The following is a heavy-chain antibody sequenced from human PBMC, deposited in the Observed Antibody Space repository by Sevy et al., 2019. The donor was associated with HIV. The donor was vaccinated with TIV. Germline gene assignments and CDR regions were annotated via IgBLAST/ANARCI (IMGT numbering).Heavy chain of an antibody. D-gene: IGHD3-3*01. Sequence: GGSLILSCAASGFTFSSYGMHWVRQAPGKGLEWVAFIRYDGSNKYYADSVKGRFTISRDNSKNTLYLQMNSLRAEDTAVYYCAKAYDPGNYYYYGMDVWGQGTTVTVSS. CDR3: AKAYDPGNYYYYGMDV. V-gene: IGHV3-30*02. J-gene: IGHJ6*02. CDR1: GFTFSSYG. CDR2: IRYDGSNK.